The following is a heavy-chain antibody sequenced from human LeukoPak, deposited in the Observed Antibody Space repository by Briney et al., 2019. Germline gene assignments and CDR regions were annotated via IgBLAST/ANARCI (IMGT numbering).Heavy chain of an antibody. CDR3: VRDLGGRSGH. J-gene: IGHJ4*02. CDR2: IYEAGNT. Sequence: GGSLRLSCAASGFTLSTYDMHWVRQVTGEALEWVSMIYEAGNTYYTGSVKGRFTISRENAKNTLYLQMNSLRAEDTAVYYCVRDLGGRSGHWGQGTLVTVSS. V-gene: IGHV3-13*01. D-gene: IGHD1-26*01. CDR1: GFTLSTYD.